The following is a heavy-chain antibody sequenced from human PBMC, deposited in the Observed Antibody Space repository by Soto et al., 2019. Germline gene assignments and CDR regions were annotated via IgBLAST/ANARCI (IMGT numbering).Heavy chain of an antibody. CDR3: ARGVYGELLIPYYFHY. CDR2: ISAYNGNT. V-gene: IGHV1-18*01. Sequence: QVQLVQSGAEVKKPGASVKVSCKASGYTFSGYGITWVRQAPGQGLEWMGWISAYNGNTNYAQKLQGRVTLTTDTSTSTAYMELRSLRSDDTAVYYCARGVYGELLIPYYFHYWGQGTLVTVSS. J-gene: IGHJ4*02. D-gene: IGHD4-17*01. CDR1: GYTFSGYG.